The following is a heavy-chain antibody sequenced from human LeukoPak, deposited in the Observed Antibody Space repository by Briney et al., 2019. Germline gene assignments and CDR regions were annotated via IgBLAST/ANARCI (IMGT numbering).Heavy chain of an antibody. CDR2: ISYDGSNK. Sequence: GGSLRLSCAASGFTFSSYGMHWVRQAPGKGLEWVAVISYDGSNKYYADSVKGRFTISRDNSKNTLYLQMNSLRAEDTAVYYCAKSLVGATIDWFDPWGQGTLVTVSS. D-gene: IGHD1-26*01. CDR3: AKSLVGATIDWFDP. J-gene: IGHJ5*02. CDR1: GFTFSSYG. V-gene: IGHV3-30*18.